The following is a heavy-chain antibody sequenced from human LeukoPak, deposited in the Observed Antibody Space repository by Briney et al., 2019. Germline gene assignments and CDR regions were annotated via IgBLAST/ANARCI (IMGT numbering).Heavy chain of an antibody. CDR3: AKSMYISSSHFDY. V-gene: IGHV3-30*18. CDR1: GFTFSSYG. D-gene: IGHD6-6*01. J-gene: IGHJ4*02. CDR2: ISYDGSNK. Sequence: GGSLRLSCAASGFTFSSYGMPWVRQAPGKGLEWVAVISYDGSNKYYADSVKGRFTISRDNSKNTLYLQMNSLRAEDTAVYYCAKSMYISSSHFDYWGQGTLVTVSS.